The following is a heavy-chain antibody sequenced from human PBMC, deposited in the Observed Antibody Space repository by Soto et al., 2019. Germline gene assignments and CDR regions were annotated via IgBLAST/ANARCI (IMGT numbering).Heavy chain of an antibody. CDR2: MNPNSGNT. J-gene: IGHJ6*03. V-gene: IGHV1-8*01. D-gene: IGHD5-12*01. CDR1: GYTFTSYD. Sequence: ASVKVSCKASGYTFTSYDINWVRQATGQGLEWMGWMNPNSGNTGYAQKFQGRVTMTRNTSISTAYMELSSLRSEDTAVYYCARGLGGYDLYYYYYCYMDVWGKGPTVTFSS. CDR3: ARGLGGYDLYYYYYCYMDV.